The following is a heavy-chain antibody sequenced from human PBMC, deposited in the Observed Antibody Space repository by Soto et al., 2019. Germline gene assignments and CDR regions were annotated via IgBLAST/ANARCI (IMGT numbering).Heavy chain of an antibody. D-gene: IGHD3-16*01. Sequence: QVQLVQSGAEVKNPGASVKVSCKTSGYTFTKYGVGWVRQAPGQGSEWMGWISGSSGNANYAEKVKGRITLTTDTSTSTAYIEVRSLRSDDTAVYYCAREMAGLGGEYDYWGQGTLVTVSS. V-gene: IGHV1-18*01. J-gene: IGHJ4*02. CDR2: ISGSSGNA. CDR3: AREMAGLGGEYDY. CDR1: GYTFTKYG.